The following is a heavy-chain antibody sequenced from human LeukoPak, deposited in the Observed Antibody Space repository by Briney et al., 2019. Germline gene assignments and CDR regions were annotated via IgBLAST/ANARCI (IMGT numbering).Heavy chain of an antibody. Sequence: SETLSLTCAVYGGSFSGYYWSWIRQPPGKGLEWIGEINHSGSTNYNPSLKSRVTISVDTSKNQFSLKLSSVTAADTAVYYCARVIDSSGYYSDNWFDPWGQGTLVTVSS. V-gene: IGHV4-34*01. CDR3: ARVIDSSGYYSDNWFDP. CDR2: INHSGST. J-gene: IGHJ5*02. D-gene: IGHD3-22*01. CDR1: GGSFSGYY.